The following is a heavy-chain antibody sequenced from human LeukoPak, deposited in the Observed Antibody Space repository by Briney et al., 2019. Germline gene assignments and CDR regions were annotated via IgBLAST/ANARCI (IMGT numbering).Heavy chain of an antibody. CDR1: GYSISSGYY. D-gene: IGHD3-10*01. V-gene: IGHV4-38-2*02. CDR3: ARSLVDGSATYYMDV. CDR2: IYHSGST. Sequence: SETLSLTCTVSGYSISSGYYWGWIRQPPGKGLEWIGSIYHSGSTSYNPSLKSRISISVDTSKNQFSLKLSSVTAADTAVYYCARSLVDGSATYYMDVWGKGTTVTVSS. J-gene: IGHJ6*03.